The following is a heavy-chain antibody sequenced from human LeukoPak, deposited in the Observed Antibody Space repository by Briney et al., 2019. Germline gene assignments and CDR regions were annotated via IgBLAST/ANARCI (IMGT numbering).Heavy chain of an antibody. CDR2: IERDGREI. J-gene: IGHJ3*02. V-gene: IGHV3-7*01. Sequence: PGGSLRLSCEASGFVFRSYWMSWVRQAPGKGPEWVANIERDGREIFYLDSVEGRFTISRDNAKNSLFLQMNSLRPDDTAVYYCARKSLVVGTNAFDIWGQGTMVTVSS. D-gene: IGHD2-15*01. CDR3: ARKSLVVGTNAFDI. CDR1: GFVFRSYW.